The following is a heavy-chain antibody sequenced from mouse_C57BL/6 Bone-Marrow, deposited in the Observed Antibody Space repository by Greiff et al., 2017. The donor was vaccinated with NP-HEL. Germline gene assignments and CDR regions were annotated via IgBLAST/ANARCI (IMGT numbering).Heavy chain of an antibody. J-gene: IGHJ3*01. CDR3: AIGDDYDWFAY. D-gene: IGHD2-4*01. CDR2: IDPSDGKT. CDR1: GYTFTGYW. V-gene: IGHV1-52*01. Sequence: VQLQQPGAELVQPGSSVKLSCKASGYTFTGYWMHWVKQRPIQGLEWIGNIDPSDGKTHYNQTFKGKATLTGDKSSSTAYMQLSSLTSEDSAVYYCAIGDDYDWFAYWGQGKLVTVSA.